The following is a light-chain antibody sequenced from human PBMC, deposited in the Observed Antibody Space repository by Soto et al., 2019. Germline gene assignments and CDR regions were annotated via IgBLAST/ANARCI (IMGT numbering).Light chain of an antibody. CDR2: GTS. V-gene: IGKV3-20*01. CDR3: QQYGTTPWP. Sequence: EIVLTQSPGTLSLSPGERATLSCRASQSVSSSYLAWYQHKPGQAPRLLISGTSSRATGIPDRFSGSGAGTDFTLTISRLEPEDFAVYYCQQYGTTPWPFGQGTKVDIK. J-gene: IGKJ1*01. CDR1: QSVSSSY.